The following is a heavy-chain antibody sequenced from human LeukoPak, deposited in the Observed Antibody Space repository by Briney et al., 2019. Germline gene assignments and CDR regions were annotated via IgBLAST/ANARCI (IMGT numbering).Heavy chain of an antibody. CDR2: IYHSGST. CDR1: SGSISSDNW. D-gene: IGHD3/OR15-3a*01. V-gene: IGHV4-4*02. CDR3: ASMDSFLPHDY. Sequence: SETLSLTCAVSSGSISSDNWWGWVRQPSGKGLEWIGEIYHSGSTNYNPSLKSRVTISVYKSKNQFSLKLKYVTAADTAVYYCASMDSFLPHDYWGQGTLVTVSS. J-gene: IGHJ4*02.